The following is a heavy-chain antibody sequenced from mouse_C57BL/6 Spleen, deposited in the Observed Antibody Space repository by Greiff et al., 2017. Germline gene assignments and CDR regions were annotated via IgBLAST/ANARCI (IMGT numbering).Heavy chain of an antibody. J-gene: IGHJ3*01. CDR2: IWSGGST. CDR1: GFSLTSYG. CDR3: ARSWDYSNYKFAY. D-gene: IGHD2-5*01. V-gene: IGHV2-2*01. Sequence: QVQLQQSGPGLVQPSQSLSITCTVSGFSLTSYGVHWVRQSPGKGLEWLGVIWSGGSTDYNAAFISRLSISKDNSKSQVFFKMNSLQADDTAIYYCARSWDYSNYKFAYWGQGTLVTVSA.